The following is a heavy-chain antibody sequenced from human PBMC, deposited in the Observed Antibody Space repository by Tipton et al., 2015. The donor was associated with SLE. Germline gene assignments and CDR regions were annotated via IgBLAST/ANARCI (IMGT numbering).Heavy chain of an antibody. CDR3: ARELHDSTGYHNWFDP. CDR2: IYYSGSA. Sequence: TLSLTCTVSGGSISSSSYYWGWIRQPPGKGLQWIGSIYYSGSAYYNPSLKSRLTISVDTSKNRFSLKLSSVTAADTAVYFCARELHDSTGYHNWFDPWGQGTLVTVSS. V-gene: IGHV4-39*02. D-gene: IGHD3-22*01. CDR1: GGSISSSSYY. J-gene: IGHJ5*02.